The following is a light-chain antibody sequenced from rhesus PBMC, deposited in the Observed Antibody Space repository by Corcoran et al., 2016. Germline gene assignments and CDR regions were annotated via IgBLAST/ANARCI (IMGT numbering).Light chain of an antibody. CDR1: QGIKNY. J-gene: IGKJ1*01. CDR3: QQHNSYPPT. CDR2: YTS. V-gene: IGKV1S14*01. Sequence: DIQMTQSPSSLSASVGDTVTITCRASQGIKNYLAWYQQKPGKAPRPLIFYTSKLETGVPSRFSGSGSGTDFTLTISSLQPDDFATYYCQQHNSYPPTFGQGTKVEIK.